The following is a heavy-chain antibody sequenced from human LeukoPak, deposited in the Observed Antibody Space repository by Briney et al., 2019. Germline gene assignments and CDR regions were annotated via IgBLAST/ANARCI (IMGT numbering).Heavy chain of an antibody. D-gene: IGHD3-10*01. CDR2: IDHSGSA. Sequence: PSETLSLTCTVHGGSFRGYSWTWIRQPPGKGLEWIGEIDHSGSAKYNSSLKSRLTMSVDTSTNQVSLKLKSVTAADAAVYYCARGLELWLEGNGNWFDAWGQGTRVIVSS. J-gene: IGHJ5*02. CDR3: ARGLELWLEGNGNWFDA. CDR1: GGSFRGYS. V-gene: IGHV4-34*01.